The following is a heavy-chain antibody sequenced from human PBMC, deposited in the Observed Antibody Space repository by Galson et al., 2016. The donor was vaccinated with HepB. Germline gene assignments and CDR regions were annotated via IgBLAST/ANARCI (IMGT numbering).Heavy chain of an antibody. Sequence: CAISGDSVSSNSAAWNWIRQSPSRGIEWLGRTYYRSKWYNDYAVSVESRITINPDTSKNQVSLQLNSVTPEDTAVYYCARERLRYFDWLRNRYYYYGMDVWGQGTTVTVSS. CDR2: TYYRSKWYN. J-gene: IGHJ6*02. D-gene: IGHD3-9*01. CDR3: ARERLRYFDWLRNRYYYYGMDV. CDR1: GDSVSSNSAA. V-gene: IGHV6-1*01.